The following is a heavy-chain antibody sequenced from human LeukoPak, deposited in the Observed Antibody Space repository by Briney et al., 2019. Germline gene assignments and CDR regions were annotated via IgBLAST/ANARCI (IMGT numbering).Heavy chain of an antibody. CDR1: GYTFTGYY. Sequence: GASVEVSCKASGYTFTGYYMHWVRQAPGQGLEWMGWINPNSGGTNYAQKFQGRVTMTRDTSISTAYMELSRLRSDDTAVYYCARDKGYYDSSGYFQFDPWGRGTMVTVSS. CDR2: INPNSGGT. D-gene: IGHD3-22*01. V-gene: IGHV1-2*02. CDR3: ARDKGYYDSSGYFQFDP. J-gene: IGHJ5*02.